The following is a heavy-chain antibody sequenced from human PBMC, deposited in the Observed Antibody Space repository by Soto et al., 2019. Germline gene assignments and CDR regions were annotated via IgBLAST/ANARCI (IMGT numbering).Heavy chain of an antibody. J-gene: IGHJ5*02. V-gene: IGHV3-11*01. CDR3: ARDAAGTGNFDP. CDR2: IGSSGTNK. Sequence: PGGSLRLSCAASGFRFSDYYMSWLRKAPGKGLEWVSYIGSSGTNKYYADSVRGRFTISRDNAKNSLYLQMSSLRAEDTALYFCARDAAGTGNFDPWGQGTLVTVSS. D-gene: IGHD3-10*01. CDR1: GFRFSDYY.